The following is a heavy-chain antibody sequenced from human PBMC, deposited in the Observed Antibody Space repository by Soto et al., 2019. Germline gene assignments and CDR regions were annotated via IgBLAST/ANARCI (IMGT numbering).Heavy chain of an antibody. CDR3: AREGSITIFGHYGMDV. CDR2: INPSGGST. CDR1: GYTFTSYY. Sequence: ASVKVSCKASGYTFTSYYMHWVRQAPGQGLEWMGIINPSGGSTSYARKFQGRVTMTRDTSTSTVYMELSSLRSEDTAVYYCAREGSITIFGHYGMDVWGEGTKVTVSS. D-gene: IGHD3-3*01. J-gene: IGHJ6*04. V-gene: IGHV1-46*01.